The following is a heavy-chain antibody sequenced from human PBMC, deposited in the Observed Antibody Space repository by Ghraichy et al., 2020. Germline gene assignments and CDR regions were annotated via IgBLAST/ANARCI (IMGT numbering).Heavy chain of an antibody. CDR1: GFTFGDYN. Sequence: GGSLRLSCVGSGFTFGDYNLNWVRQSPGKGLEWISYISTSSRSIFYADSVKGRFTISRDNAQNSLFLQMKSLRDEDTAVYYCARASRVVRFYYYDGMDVWGLGTTVTVSS. J-gene: IGHJ6*02. D-gene: IGHD4-23*01. V-gene: IGHV3-48*02. CDR3: ARASRVVRFYYYDGMDV. CDR2: ISTSSRSI.